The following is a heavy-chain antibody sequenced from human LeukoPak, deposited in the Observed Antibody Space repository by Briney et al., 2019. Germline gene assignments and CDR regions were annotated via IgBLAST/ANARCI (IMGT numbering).Heavy chain of an antibody. Sequence: PSETLSLTCTVSGGSLTASKYHGAWIRQPPGEGLEWIGTIYYDGATYYNPSLRSRVTMSIDTSKNQFSLKLNSVTAVDTAVYYCATYPASYVDYWGQGTLVTVSS. CDR2: IYYDGAT. CDR3: ATYPASYVDY. V-gene: IGHV4-39*01. J-gene: IGHJ4*02. CDR1: GGSLTASKYH. D-gene: IGHD2-15*01.